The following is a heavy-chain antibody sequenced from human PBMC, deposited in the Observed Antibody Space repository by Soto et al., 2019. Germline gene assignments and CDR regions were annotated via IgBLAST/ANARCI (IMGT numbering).Heavy chain of an antibody. V-gene: IGHV4-39*01. CDR1: GGSISSSSYH. D-gene: IGHD5-12*01. CDR3: VRSYDSEYYYYYYGMDV. J-gene: IGHJ6*02. CDR2: IYYSGST. Sequence: SETLSLTCTVSGGSISSSSYHWGWIRQPPGKGLEWIGSIYYSGSTYYNPSLKSRVTISVDTSKNQFSLKLSSVTAADTAVYYCVRSYDSEYYYYYYGMDVWGQGTTVTVSS.